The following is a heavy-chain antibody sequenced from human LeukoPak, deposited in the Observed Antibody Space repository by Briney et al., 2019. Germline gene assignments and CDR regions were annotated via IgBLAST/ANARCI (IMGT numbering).Heavy chain of an antibody. J-gene: IGHJ4*02. CDR1: GFTFSSYA. Sequence: GGSLRLSCAASGFTFSSYAMHWVRQAPGKRLEWVAVISYDGSNKYYADSVKGRFTISRDNSKNTLYLQMNSLRAEDTAVYYCARVNGDGYTDYWGQGTLVTVSS. CDR2: ISYDGSNK. CDR3: ARVNGDGYTDY. V-gene: IGHV3-30*04. D-gene: IGHD5-24*01.